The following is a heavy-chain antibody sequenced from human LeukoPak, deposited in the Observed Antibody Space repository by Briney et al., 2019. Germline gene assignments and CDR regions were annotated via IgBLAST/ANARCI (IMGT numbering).Heavy chain of an antibody. CDR3: AKALYGPGITMVRGVISPLDY. D-gene: IGHD3-10*01. CDR2: IRYDGSNK. J-gene: IGHJ4*02. Sequence: PGGSLRLSCAASGFTFSSYGMHWVRQAPGKGLEWVAFIRYDGSNKYYADSVKGRFTISRDNSKNTLYLQMNSLRAEDTAVYYCAKALYGPGITMVRGVISPLDYWGQGTLVTVSS. V-gene: IGHV3-30*02. CDR1: GFTFSSYG.